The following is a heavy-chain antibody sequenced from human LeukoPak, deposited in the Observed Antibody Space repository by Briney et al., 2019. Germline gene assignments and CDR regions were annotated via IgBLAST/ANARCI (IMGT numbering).Heavy chain of an antibody. D-gene: IGHD3-9*01. J-gene: IGHJ4*02. CDR3: AKDGSRVFDWLLGPRYYFDY. CDR2: IRYDGSNK. Sequence: PGGSLRLSCAASGFTLSSYGMHWVRQAPGKGLEWVAFIRYDGSNKYYADSVKGRFTISRDNSKNTLYLQMNSLRAEDTAVYYCAKDGSRVFDWLLGPRYYFDYWGQGTLVTVSS. V-gene: IGHV3-30*02. CDR1: GFTLSSYG.